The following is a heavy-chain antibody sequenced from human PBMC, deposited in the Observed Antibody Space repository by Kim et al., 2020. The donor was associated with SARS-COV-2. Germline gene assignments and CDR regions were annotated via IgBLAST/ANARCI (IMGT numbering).Heavy chain of an antibody. CDR3: ARLVWGEEFFFDY. V-gene: IGHV5-51*01. Sequence: SPSFQGQVTISADTSLSTAYLQWGSLKASDTAMYYCARLVWGEEFFFDYWGQGTLVTVSS. J-gene: IGHJ4*02. D-gene: IGHD3-16*01.